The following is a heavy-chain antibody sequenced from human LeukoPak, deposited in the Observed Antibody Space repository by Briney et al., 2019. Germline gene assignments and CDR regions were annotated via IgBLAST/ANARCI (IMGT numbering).Heavy chain of an antibody. V-gene: IGHV3-23*01. CDR1: GFTFSTYG. J-gene: IGHJ4*02. Sequence: GGSLRLSCAASGFTFSTYGMSWVRQAPGKGLEWVSGISGSGGSRFYTDSVKGRFTISRDNSKNTLYLQMNSLRAEDTAVYYCAKLREWELPDLFDNWGQGTLVTVSS. CDR3: AKLREWELPDLFDN. D-gene: IGHD1-26*01. CDR2: ISGSGGSR.